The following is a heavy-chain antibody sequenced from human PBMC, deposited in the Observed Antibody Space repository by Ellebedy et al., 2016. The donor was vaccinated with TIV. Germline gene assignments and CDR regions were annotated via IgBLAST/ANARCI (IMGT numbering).Heavy chain of an antibody. CDR2: ISNRDRT. J-gene: IGHJ6*03. D-gene: IGHD1-14*01. CDR3: ATFNQYYTYLGV. V-gene: IGHV4-39*01. Sequence: SETLSLTXTVSGDSNSSSSDYWVWIRQPPGKGPEWIGTISNRDRTDYNPSLKSRVFILVDASKNQFFLKLTSVTAADTAVYYCATFNQYYTYLGVWGKGTTVIVSS. CDR1: GDSNSSSSDY.